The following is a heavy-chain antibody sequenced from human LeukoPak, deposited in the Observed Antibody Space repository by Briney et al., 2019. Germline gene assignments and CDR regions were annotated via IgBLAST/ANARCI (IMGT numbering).Heavy chain of an antibody. Sequence: PGGSLRLSCAASGFTFSSYAMHWVRQAPGKGLEWVAVISYDGSNKYYADSVKGRFTISRDNSKNTLYLQMNSLGAEDTAVYYCASQTRIAVLFDYWGQGTLVTVSS. D-gene: IGHD6-19*01. J-gene: IGHJ4*02. CDR1: GFTFSSYA. V-gene: IGHV3-30-3*01. CDR2: ISYDGSNK. CDR3: ASQTRIAVLFDY.